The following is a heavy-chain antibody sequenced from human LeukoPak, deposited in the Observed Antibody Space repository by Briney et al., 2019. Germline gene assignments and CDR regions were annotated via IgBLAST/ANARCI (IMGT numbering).Heavy chain of an antibody. J-gene: IGHJ6*02. CDR3: ARVVGLRPLGYDMDV. CDR1: GFTISSYS. D-gene: IGHD1-26*01. CDR2: ICTSSSTI. Sequence: GGSLRLSCVASGFTISSYSMNWVRQAPGKGLEWVSYICTSSSTIFYADSVKGRFTISRDNAKNSLYLQMNSLRDEDTAVYFCARVVGLRPLGYDMDVWGQGTTVTVSS. V-gene: IGHV3-48*02.